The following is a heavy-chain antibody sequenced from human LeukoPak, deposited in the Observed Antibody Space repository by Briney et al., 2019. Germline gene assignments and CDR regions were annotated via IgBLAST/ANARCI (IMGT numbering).Heavy chain of an antibody. V-gene: IGHV4-59*12. CDR1: GGSISSYY. D-gene: IGHD4-23*01. CDR3: ARGRWSRSSYYFDY. CDR2: IYYSGST. Sequence: SETLSLTCTVSGGSISSYYWSWIRQPPGKGLEWIGYIYYSGSTNYNPSLKSRLTISVDRSKNQFSLKLSSVTAADTAVYYCARGRWSRSSYYFDYWGQGTLVTVSS. J-gene: IGHJ4*02.